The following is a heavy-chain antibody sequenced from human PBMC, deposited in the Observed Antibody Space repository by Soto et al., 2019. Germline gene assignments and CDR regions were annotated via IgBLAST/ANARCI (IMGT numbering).Heavy chain of an antibody. J-gene: IGHJ4*02. CDR1: GGTFSSYT. V-gene: IGHV1-69*02. CDR3: ASSRLGATDY. Sequence: QVQLVQSGAEVKKPGSSVKVSCKASGGTFSSYTISWVRQAPGQGLEWMGRIIPILGIANYAQKFQGRVTLTADKATGTAYMEVSSMRSEDTAVYYCASSRLGATDYWGQGTLVTVSS. D-gene: IGHD1-26*01. CDR2: IIPILGIA.